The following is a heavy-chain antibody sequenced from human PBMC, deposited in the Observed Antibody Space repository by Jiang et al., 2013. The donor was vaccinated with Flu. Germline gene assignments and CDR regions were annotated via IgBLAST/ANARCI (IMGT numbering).Heavy chain of an antibody. V-gene: IGHV1-69*04. Sequence: GAEVKKPGASVKVSCKASGGTFSSYAISWVRQAPGQGLEWMGRIIPILGIANYAQKFQGRVTITADKSTSTAYMELSSLRSEDTAVYYCARDNGPTGDYDSSGYYYSQSVYWGQGTLVTVSS. CDR1: GGTFSSYA. CDR3: ARDNGPTGDYDSSGYYYSQSVY. J-gene: IGHJ4*02. D-gene: IGHD3-22*01. CDR2: IIPILGIA.